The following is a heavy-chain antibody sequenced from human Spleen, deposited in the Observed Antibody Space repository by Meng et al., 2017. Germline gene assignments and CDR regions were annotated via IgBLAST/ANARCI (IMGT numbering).Heavy chain of an antibody. CDR3: ARQWLENWLDP. V-gene: IGHV4-59*01. CDR2: IYSSGST. D-gene: IGHD6-19*01. Sequence: SETLSLTCSVSGDSISKKYWSWIRQPPGKGLEWMGYIYSSGSTRYYPSLKSRVTLSVDTSKNQFSLNLIFVTAADTAVYYCARQWLENWLDPWGHGTLVTVSS. J-gene: IGHJ5*02. CDR1: GDSISKKY.